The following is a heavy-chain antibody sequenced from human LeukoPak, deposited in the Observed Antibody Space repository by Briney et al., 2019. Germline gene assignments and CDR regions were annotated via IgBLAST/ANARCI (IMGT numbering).Heavy chain of an antibody. D-gene: IGHD3-3*01. CDR1: GYTLTGYY. V-gene: IGHV1-2*02. CDR2: INPNSGGT. CDR3: ASQSRIITIFGVVMTAHAFDI. J-gene: IGHJ3*02. Sequence: ASLKVSSKPSGYTLTGYYMPWVRQSPGQGLERMGWINPNSGGTNYAQNCQGRVTMTRDTSISTAYMELSRLRSDDTAVYYCASQSRIITIFGVVMTAHAFDIWGQGTMVTVSS.